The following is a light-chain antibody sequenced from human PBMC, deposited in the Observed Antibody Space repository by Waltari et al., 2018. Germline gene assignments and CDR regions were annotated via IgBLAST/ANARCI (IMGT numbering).Light chain of an antibody. CDR3: SSYAGSNNLV. Sequence: QSALTQPPSASGSTGQSVTISCTGTSSDLGGYQYVSWYRQHPGKGPKLLIYEVSKRPSGVPNRFSGSKSGNTASLTVSGLQAEDEADYYCSSYAGSNNLVFGTGTKVTVL. CDR2: EVS. CDR1: SSDLGGYQY. V-gene: IGLV2-8*01. J-gene: IGLJ1*01.